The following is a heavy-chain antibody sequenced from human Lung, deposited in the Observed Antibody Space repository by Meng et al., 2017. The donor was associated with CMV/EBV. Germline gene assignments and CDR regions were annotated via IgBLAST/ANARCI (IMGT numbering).Heavy chain of an antibody. V-gene: IGHV1-2*02. CDR1: GYTFSAYY. CDR2: INPNNGDT. CDR3: ARGSYFDFWSGSRLDP. D-gene: IGHD3-3*01. J-gene: IGHJ5*02. Sequence: SVKVSCXPSGYTFSAYYIHWVRQAPGQGLDYMGWINPNNGDTNYAQNFKGRVTFIKDTSISTAYMELSRLRYDDTAVYYCARGSYFDFWSGSRLDPWGQGTLVTVSS.